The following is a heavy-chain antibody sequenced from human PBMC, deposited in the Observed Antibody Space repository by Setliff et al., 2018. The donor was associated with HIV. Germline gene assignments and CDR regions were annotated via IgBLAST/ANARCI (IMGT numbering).Heavy chain of an antibody. CDR1: GFTFGDYA. Sequence: GGSLRLSCTASGFTFGDYAMTWVRQAPGKGLEWVGFINSNTYGGTTDYAASVKGRFTISRDDSKSSAYLLMNSLKTEDTAVYYCSRVHSPLYYDILTGYLDYWGQGTLVTVSS. V-gene: IGHV3-49*04. CDR3: SRVHSPLYYDILTGYLDY. CDR2: INSNTYGGTT. J-gene: IGHJ4*02. D-gene: IGHD3-9*01.